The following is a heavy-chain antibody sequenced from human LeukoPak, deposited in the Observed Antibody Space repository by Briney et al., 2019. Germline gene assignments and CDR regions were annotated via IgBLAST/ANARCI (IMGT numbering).Heavy chain of an antibody. D-gene: IGHD1-1*01. J-gene: IGHJ6*03. Sequence: KAPQTLSPTCTVSGGPISSGGYYWSWIRHHPGKGLEWIGYIYYSGSTYYNPSLKSRVTISVDTCKNQFSLQVSSVTAADQAVYYCARVEYPWNDLRYYYMDVWGKGTTVTVYS. CDR2: IYYSGST. V-gene: IGHV4-31*03. CDR1: GGPISSGGYY. CDR3: ARVEYPWNDLRYYYMDV.